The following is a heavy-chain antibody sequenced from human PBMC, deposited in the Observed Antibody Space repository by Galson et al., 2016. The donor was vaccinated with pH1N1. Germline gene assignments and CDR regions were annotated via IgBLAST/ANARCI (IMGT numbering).Heavy chain of an antibody. V-gene: IGHV3-7*03. CDR3: ARAIFAAAAV. Sequence: LRLSCAASGFTFSNYWMSWVRQAPGKGLEWVANINQTGSVQYYVASVKGRFTISRDNAKNLLYLQMNSLTAEDTAVYYCARAIFAAAAVWGQGTLVTVSS. D-gene: IGHD6-13*01. J-gene: IGHJ4*02. CDR2: INQTGSVQ. CDR1: GFTFSNYW.